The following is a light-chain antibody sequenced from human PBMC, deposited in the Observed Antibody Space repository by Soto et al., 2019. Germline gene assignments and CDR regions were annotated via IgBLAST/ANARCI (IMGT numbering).Light chain of an antibody. Sequence: QSALTQPPSASGSPGQSVAISCTGTSSDVGGYNYVSWYQQHPGKAPKLMIYEVNKRPSGVPDRFSGSKSGNTASLTVSGLQAEDEADYCCAAWDGSLNGYVFGTGTKVTVL. CDR2: EVN. V-gene: IGLV2-8*01. J-gene: IGLJ1*01. CDR3: AAWDGSLNGYV. CDR1: SSDVGGYNY.